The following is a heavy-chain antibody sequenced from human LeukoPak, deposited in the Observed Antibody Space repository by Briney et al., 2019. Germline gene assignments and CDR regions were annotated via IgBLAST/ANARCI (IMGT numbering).Heavy chain of an antibody. CDR3: ARMGIRLFDWLPTYYFDY. J-gene: IGHJ4*02. CDR1: GGSLNSGGYY. CDR2: IYHSGST. V-gene: IGHV4-30-2*01. Sequence: SETLSLTCTVSGGSLNSGGYYWSWIRQPPGKGLEWIGYIYHSGSTYYNPSLKSRVTISVDRSKNQFSLNLSSVTAADTAVYYCARMGIRLFDWLPTYYFDYWGQGTLVTVSS. D-gene: IGHD3-9*01.